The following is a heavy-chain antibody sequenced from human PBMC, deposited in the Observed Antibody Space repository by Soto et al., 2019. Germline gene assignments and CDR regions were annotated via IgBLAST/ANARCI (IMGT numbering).Heavy chain of an antibody. CDR3: ARDVNDSSGSQGFDY. Sequence: TLSLTCTGIVDSVSSNNYYWSWIRQRPGKGLEWIGYIHYSGDSYDNPSLTSRITMSMDVSKNQFSLNLRSVTAADTAIYYCARDVNDSSGSQGFDYWGQGTLVTVSS. D-gene: IGHD3-22*01. V-gene: IGHV4-31*03. CDR1: VDSVSSNNYY. J-gene: IGHJ4*02. CDR2: IHYSGDS.